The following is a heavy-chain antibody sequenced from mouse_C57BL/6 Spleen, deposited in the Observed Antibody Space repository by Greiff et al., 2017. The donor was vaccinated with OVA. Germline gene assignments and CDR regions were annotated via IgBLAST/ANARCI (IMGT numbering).Heavy chain of an antibody. CDR3: ARWFYQGYFDV. CDR1: GYTFTDYN. V-gene: IGHV1-18*01. Sequence: EVQRVESGPELVKPGASVKIPCKASGYTFTDYNMDWVKQSHGKSLEWIGDINPNNGGTIYNQKFKGKATLTVDKSSSTAYMELRSLTSEDTAVYYCARWFYQGYFDVWGTGTTVTVSS. D-gene: IGHD2-1*01. J-gene: IGHJ1*03. CDR2: INPNNGGT.